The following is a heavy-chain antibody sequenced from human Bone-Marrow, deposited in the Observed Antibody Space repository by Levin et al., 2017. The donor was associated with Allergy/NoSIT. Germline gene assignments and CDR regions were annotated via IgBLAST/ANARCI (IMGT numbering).Heavy chain of an antibody. J-gene: IGHJ3*02. CDR1: GGSISSGDYY. V-gene: IGHV4-30-4*01. CDR3: ARDNSGPTAIHAFDI. Sequence: PSETLSLTCTVSGGSISSGDYYWSWIRQPPGKGLEWIGYIYYSGSTYYNPSLKSRVTISVDTSKNQFSLKLSAVTAADTAVYYCARDNSGPTAIHAFDIWGQGTTVTVSS. CDR2: IYYSGST. D-gene: IGHD2-21*02.